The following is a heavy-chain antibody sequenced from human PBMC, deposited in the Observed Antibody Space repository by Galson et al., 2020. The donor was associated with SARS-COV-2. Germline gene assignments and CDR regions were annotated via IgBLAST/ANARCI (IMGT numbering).Heavy chain of an antibody. J-gene: IGHJ4*02. CDR2: ILSDGRTT. V-gene: IGHV3-74*01. Sequence: ALHGESLKISCAASGFAFSGYYMHWVRQAPGKGLVWVSRILSDGRTTSYADSVKGRFTMSRDNAKSTLYLQMTSLRADDTAMYYCAREPVDTTMASQFSFDYWGQGTLVTVSS. D-gene: IGHD5-18*01. CDR1: GFAFSGYY. CDR3: AREPVDTTMASQFSFDY.